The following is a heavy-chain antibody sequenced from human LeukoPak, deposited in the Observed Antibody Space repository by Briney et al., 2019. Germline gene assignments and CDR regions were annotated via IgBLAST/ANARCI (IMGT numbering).Heavy chain of an antibody. D-gene: IGHD3-16*01. CDR2: INPDGSGK. V-gene: IGHV3-7*01. Sequence: GGSLRLSCEASGFTLSTYWMNWVRQVPGKGLDWVANINPDGSGKRYVDSVKGRFTIARDNADNSLSLQMNSLGAEDTAVYYCASWGAGGNSWGQGTLVTVSS. CDR3: ASWGAGGNS. J-gene: IGHJ4*02. CDR1: GFTLSTYW.